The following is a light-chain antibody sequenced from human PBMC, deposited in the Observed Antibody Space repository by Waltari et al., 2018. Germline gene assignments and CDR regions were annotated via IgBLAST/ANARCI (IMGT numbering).Light chain of an antibody. CDR1: QSVSSY. CDR3: QQRSNWLMYT. V-gene: IGKV3-11*01. CDR2: DAS. Sequence: EIVLTQSPATLSLSPGERATLSCRASQSVSSYLAWYQQKPGQAPRLLIYDASNRATGIPARFSGSGSGTDFTLTISSLEPEDFAVYCCQQRSNWLMYTFGQGTKLEIK. J-gene: IGKJ2*01.